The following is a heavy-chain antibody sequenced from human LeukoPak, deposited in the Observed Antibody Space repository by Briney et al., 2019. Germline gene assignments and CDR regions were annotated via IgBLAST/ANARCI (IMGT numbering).Heavy chain of an antibody. D-gene: IGHD3-22*01. J-gene: IGHJ6*03. V-gene: IGHV5-51*01. CDR1: GYSFTSYW. CDR3: ARLPGSPHPYDSSGSDYYYYYYMDV. CDR2: IYPGDSDT. Sequence: GESLKISCKGSGYSFTSYWIGWVRQMPGKGLEWMGIIYPGDSDTRYSPSFQGQVTISADKSISTAYLQWSSLKASDTAMYYCARLPGSPHPYDSSGSDYYYYYYMDVWGKGTTVTVSS.